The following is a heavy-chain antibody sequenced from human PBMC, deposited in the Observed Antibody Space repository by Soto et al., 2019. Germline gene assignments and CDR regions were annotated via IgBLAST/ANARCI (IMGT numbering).Heavy chain of an antibody. CDR2: INPSGGST. V-gene: IGHV1-46*01. D-gene: IGHD3-10*01. J-gene: IGHJ4*02. CDR3: ARDHRLLWFGELLI. CDR1: GYTFTNYY. Sequence: QVQLVQSGAEVKKPGASVKVSCKASGYTFTNYYIHWVRQAPGQGLEWMGIINPSGGSTDYTQKFQDRVTMSRDTPTSTVYMELSSLRSEDTAVYYCARDHRLLWFGELLIWGQGTLVTVSS.